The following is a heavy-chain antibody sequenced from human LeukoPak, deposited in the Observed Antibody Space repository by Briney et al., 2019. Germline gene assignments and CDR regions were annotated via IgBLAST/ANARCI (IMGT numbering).Heavy chain of an antibody. J-gene: IGHJ4*02. CDR2: INHSGST. Sequence: SETLSLTCGAYGGSFRGNYWSWFRQPPGKGLEWIGEINHSGSTNYNASLKSRLSISEDTSKNHISLKVTSVTAADTAVYYCATGNNTVADYWGQGTLVTVSS. CDR1: GGSFRGNY. CDR3: ATGNNTVADY. D-gene: IGHD1-14*01. V-gene: IGHV4-34*01.